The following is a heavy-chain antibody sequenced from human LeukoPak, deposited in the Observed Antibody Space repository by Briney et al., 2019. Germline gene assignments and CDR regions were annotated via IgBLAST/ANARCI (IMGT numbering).Heavy chain of an antibody. CDR3: ASGYCSSTSCYAPGI. D-gene: IGHD2-2*01. CDR2: IIPIFGTA. Sequence: SVKVSCKASGGTFISYAISWVRQAPGQGLEWMGGIIPIFGTANYAQKFQGRVTITTDESTSTAYMELSSLRSEDTAVYYCASGYCSSTSCYAPGIWGQGTLVTVSS. J-gene: IGHJ4*02. V-gene: IGHV1-69*05. CDR1: GGTFISYA.